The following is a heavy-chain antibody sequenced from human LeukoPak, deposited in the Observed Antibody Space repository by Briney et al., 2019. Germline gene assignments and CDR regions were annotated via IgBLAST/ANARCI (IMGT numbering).Heavy chain of an antibody. D-gene: IGHD5-12*01. CDR1: GGSFSGYY. J-gene: IGHJ5*02. V-gene: IGHV4-34*01. Sequence: SETLSLTCAVYGGSFSGYYWSWIRQPPGRGLEWIGEINHSGSTNYNPSLKSRVTISVDTSKDQFSLKLSSVTAADTAVYYCARGKVATIRKNWFDPWGQGTLVTVSS. CDR2: INHSGST. CDR3: ARGKVATIRKNWFDP.